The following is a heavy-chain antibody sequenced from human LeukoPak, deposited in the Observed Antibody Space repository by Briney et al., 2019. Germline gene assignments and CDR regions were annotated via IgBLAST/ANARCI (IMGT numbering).Heavy chain of an antibody. CDR3: ARVFSVAGTFDY. J-gene: IGHJ4*02. CDR2: IYTSGNT. CDR1: GYSISSGYY. D-gene: IGHD6-19*01. Sequence: PSETLSLTCTVSGYSISSGYYWSWIRQPAGKGLEWIGRIYTSGNTYYNPSLKSRVTMSVDTSKNQFSLNLSSVTAADTAVYYCARVFSVAGTFDYWGQGTLVTVSS. V-gene: IGHV4-4*07.